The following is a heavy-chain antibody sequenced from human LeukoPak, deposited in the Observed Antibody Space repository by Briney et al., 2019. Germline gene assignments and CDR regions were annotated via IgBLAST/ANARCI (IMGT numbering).Heavy chain of an antibody. Sequence: SETLPLTCTVSGGSISSSSYYWGWIRQPPGKGLEWIGSIYYSGSTYYNPSLKSRVTISVDTSKNQFSLKLSSVTAADTAVYYCARVGDFWSGQPYYFDYWGQGTLVTVSS. V-gene: IGHV4-39*07. CDR1: GGSISSSSYY. D-gene: IGHD3-3*01. CDR2: IYYSGST. J-gene: IGHJ4*02. CDR3: ARVGDFWSGQPYYFDY.